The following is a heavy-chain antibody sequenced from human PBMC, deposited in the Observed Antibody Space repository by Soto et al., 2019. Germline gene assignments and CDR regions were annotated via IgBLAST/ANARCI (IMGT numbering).Heavy chain of an antibody. V-gene: IGHV4-59*01. J-gene: IGHJ5*02. D-gene: IGHD3-3*01. CDR2: IYYSGST. CDR1: GGSISSYY. Sequence: SETLSLTCTVSGGSISSYYWSWIRQPPGKGLEWIGYIYYSGSTNYNPSLKSRVTISVDTSKNQFSLKLSSVTAADTAVYYCARELSYYDVWSGYYPGMRWFDPSGKGARVTVYS. CDR3: ARELSYYDVWSGYYPGMRWFDP.